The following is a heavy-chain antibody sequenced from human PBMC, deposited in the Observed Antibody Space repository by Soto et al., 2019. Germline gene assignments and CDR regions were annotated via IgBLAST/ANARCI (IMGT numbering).Heavy chain of an antibody. D-gene: IGHD3-3*01. J-gene: IGHJ5*02. CDR3: ATRITVFGLLIPPFDP. Sequence: XATLSRTGAVYGGSFNGDYGNWIRRPPGKGLEWIGEINHTGGTHYNPSLKSRVTMSVDTSKNQFSLRLSSVTAADTAIYYCATRITVFGLLIPPFDPWGQGTQVTVSS. V-gene: IGHV4-34*01. CDR2: INHTGGT. CDR1: GGSFNGDY.